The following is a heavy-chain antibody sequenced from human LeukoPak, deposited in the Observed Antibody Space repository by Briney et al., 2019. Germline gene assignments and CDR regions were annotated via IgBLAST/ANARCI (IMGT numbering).Heavy chain of an antibody. D-gene: IGHD1-26*01. Sequence: QPGASLRLSCAASGFTFSSYAMSWVRQAPGKGPEWVSAISGSGGSTYYADSVKGRFTISRDNSKNTLYLQMNSLRAEDTAVYYCAKDLGGVGRRGAFDIWGQGTMVTVSS. V-gene: IGHV3-23*01. CDR1: GFTFSSYA. J-gene: IGHJ3*02. CDR2: ISGSGGST. CDR3: AKDLGGVGRRGAFDI.